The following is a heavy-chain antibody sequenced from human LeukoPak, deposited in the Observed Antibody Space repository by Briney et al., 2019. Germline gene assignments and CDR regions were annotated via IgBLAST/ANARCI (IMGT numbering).Heavy chain of an antibody. D-gene: IGHD3-22*01. CDR3: ARRRYYDSSGTAVYYFDY. J-gene: IGHJ4*02. V-gene: IGHV4-39*01. Sequence: SSETLSLTCTVSGGSISSSSYYWGWIRQPPGKGLEWIGSIYYSGSTYYNPSLKSRVTISVDTSKNQFSLKLSSVTAADTAAYYCARRRYYDSSGTAVYYFDYWGQGTLVTVSS. CDR1: GGSISSSSYY. CDR2: IYYSGST.